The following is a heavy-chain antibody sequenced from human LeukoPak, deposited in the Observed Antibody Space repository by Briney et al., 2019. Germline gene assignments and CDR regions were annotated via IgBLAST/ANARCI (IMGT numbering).Heavy chain of an antibody. CDR1: GFTFSTYG. J-gene: IGHJ6*03. CDR3: ARDQGYYMDV. Sequence: GGTLRLSCAASGFTFSTYGMSWVRQAPGKGLEWVANIKQDGSEKYYVDSVKGRFTISRDNAKNSLYLQMNSLRAEDTAVYYCARDQGYYMDVWGKGTTVTISS. V-gene: IGHV3-7*01. CDR2: IKQDGSEK.